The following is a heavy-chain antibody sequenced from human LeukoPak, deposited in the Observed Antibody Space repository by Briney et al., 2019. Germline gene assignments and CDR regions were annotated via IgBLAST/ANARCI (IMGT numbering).Heavy chain of an antibody. Sequence: GASVKVSCKASGGTFSSYAISWVRQAPGQGLEWMGGIIPIFGTANYAQKFQGRVTITTDESTSTAYMELSRLRSDDTAVYYCARDQGGFGVFDYWGQGTLVTVSS. CDR3: ARDQGGFGVFDY. CDR1: GGTFSSYA. V-gene: IGHV1-69*05. D-gene: IGHD3-16*01. J-gene: IGHJ4*02. CDR2: IIPIFGTA.